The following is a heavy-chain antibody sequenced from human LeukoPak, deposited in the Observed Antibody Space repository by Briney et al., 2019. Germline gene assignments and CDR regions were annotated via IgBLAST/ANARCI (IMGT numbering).Heavy chain of an antibody. CDR1: SGFA. D-gene: IGHD6-19*01. J-gene: IGHJ4*02. Sequence: GGSLRLYCAAFSGFAMSWVRQAPGRGLEWVSAINGRGDDTYYPDSVKGRFTISRDNSNNTLYIQMNSLRAEDTAVYYCAKGHRSSSSFFDSWGQGILVTVSS. CDR3: AKGHRSSSSFFDS. V-gene: IGHV3-23*01. CDR2: INGRGDDT.